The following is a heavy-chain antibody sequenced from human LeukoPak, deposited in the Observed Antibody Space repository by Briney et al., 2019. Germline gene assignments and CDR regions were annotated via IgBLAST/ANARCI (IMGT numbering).Heavy chain of an antibody. CDR3: ARNYYDSNGYYYSLGY. Sequence: GGSLRLSCAASGFTFSSYAMHWVRQAPGKELESVAVISYDGSNKYYADSVKGRFTISRDNSKNTLYLQMNSLRAEDTAVYYCARNYYDSNGYYYSLGYWGQGTLVTVSS. CDR1: GFTFSSYA. D-gene: IGHD3-22*01. V-gene: IGHV3-30-3*01. CDR2: ISYDGSNK. J-gene: IGHJ4*02.